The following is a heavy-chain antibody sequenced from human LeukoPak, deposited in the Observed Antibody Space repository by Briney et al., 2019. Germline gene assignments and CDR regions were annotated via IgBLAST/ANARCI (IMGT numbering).Heavy chain of an antibody. J-gene: IGHJ1*01. CDR1: GFTFSSYA. CDR3: ARGYSGYDSGYFQH. Sequence: PGGSLRLSCAASGFTFSSYAMHWVRQAPGKGLEWVAVISYDGSNKYYADSVKGRFTISRDNSKNTLYLQMNSLRAEDTAVYYCARGYSGYDSGYFQHWGQGTLVTVSS. V-gene: IGHV3-30-3*01. CDR2: ISYDGSNK. D-gene: IGHD5-12*01.